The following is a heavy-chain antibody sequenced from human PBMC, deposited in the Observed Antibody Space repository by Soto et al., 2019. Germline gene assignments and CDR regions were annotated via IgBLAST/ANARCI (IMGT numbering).Heavy chain of an antibody. CDR2: MNPNSGNT. D-gene: IGHD4-17*01. Sequence: ASVKVSCKAAGYSFTSNDINWVRQATGQGLEWMGWMNPNSGNTGFAQKFQGRVTMTGSTSTSTAYMELSSLRSEDTAVYFCARGRIFFFNDYEPLGVLYYRGQGTPVTVSS. CDR1: GYSFTSND. CDR3: ARGRIFFFNDYEPLGVLYY. V-gene: IGHV1-8*01. J-gene: IGHJ4*02.